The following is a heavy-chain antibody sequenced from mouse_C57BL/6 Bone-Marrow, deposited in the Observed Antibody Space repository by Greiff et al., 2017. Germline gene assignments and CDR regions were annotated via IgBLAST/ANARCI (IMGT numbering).Heavy chain of an antibody. CDR2: FDPEIGET. Sequence: EVQLQESGAELVRPGASVKLSCTASGFNIKDDYIHWVKQRPEQGLEWIGWFDPEIGETEDASKFQGKATITSDTSSNTAYLQLSSLTSEDTAVYYCSSFDGNYFDFWGQGTPLTVAS. D-gene: IGHD2-3*01. CDR3: SSFDGNYFDF. CDR1: GFNIKDDY. V-gene: IGHV14-4*01. J-gene: IGHJ2*01.